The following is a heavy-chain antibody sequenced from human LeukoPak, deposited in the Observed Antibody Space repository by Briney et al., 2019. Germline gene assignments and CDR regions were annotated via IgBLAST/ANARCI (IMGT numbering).Heavy chain of an antibody. CDR3: ARDAGDLVGVSLGYFDP. Sequence: SETLSLTCTVSGGSISSSSYYWGWIRQPPGKGLEWIGSIYYSGSTYYNPSLKSRVTISVDTSKNQFSLKLSSVTAADTAVYYCARDAGDLVGVSLGYFDPWGQGTLVTVSS. V-gene: IGHV4-39*07. CDR2: IYYSGST. D-gene: IGHD3-10*01. J-gene: IGHJ5*02. CDR1: GGSISSSSYY.